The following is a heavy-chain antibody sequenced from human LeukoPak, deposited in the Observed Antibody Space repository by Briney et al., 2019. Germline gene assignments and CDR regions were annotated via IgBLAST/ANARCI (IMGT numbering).Heavy chain of an antibody. J-gene: IGHJ6*02. Sequence: PGGSLRLSCAASGFNFSSYAMSWVRQAPGKGLEWVSAISGSGGSTYYADSVKGRFTISRDNSKNTLYLQMNSLRAEDTAVYYCAKYLFSYYYGMDVWGQGTTVTVSS. V-gene: IGHV3-23*01. CDR3: AKYLFSYYYGMDV. CDR2: ISGSGGST. D-gene: IGHD3-3*01. CDR1: GFNFSSYA.